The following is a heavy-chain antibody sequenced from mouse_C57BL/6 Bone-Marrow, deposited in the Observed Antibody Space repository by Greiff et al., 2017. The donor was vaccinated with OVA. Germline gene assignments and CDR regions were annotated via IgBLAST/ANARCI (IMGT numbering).Heavy chain of an antibody. CDR3: ARRGFFDY. CDR2: ISYDGSN. CDR1: GYSITSGYY. Sequence: ESGPGLVKPSQSLSLTCSVTGYSITSGYYWNWIRQFPGNKLEWMGYISYDGSNNYNPSLKNRISITSDTSKNQFFLKLISVTTEDTATYYCARRGFFDYWGQGTTLTVSA. J-gene: IGHJ2*01. V-gene: IGHV3-6*01.